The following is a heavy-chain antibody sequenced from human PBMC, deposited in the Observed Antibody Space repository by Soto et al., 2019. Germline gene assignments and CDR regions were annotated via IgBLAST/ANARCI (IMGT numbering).Heavy chain of an antibody. Sequence: QVQLQESGPGLVKPSETLSLTCTVSGGSISTYYWSWIRQPPGKGLEWIGYIHYSGSTNYNPSLKSRVYKSANTPTSQFSLNLASMTAEDTAVYYCASRYYGGTYWYFDLWGRGTLVTVSS. CDR1: GGSISTYY. CDR3: ASRYYGGTYWYFDL. J-gene: IGHJ2*01. CDR2: IHYSGST. D-gene: IGHD4-17*01. V-gene: IGHV4-59*08.